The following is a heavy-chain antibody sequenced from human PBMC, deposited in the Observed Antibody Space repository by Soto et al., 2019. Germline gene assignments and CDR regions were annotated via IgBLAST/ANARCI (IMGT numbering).Heavy chain of an antibody. V-gene: IGHV1-69*13. CDR1: GGTFSSYV. D-gene: IGHD5-18*01. Sequence: ASLKVSCKASGGTFSSYVITWVRQAPGQGLEWMGGIIPIFGTANYAQKFQGRVTLNADESTSTAYMELSSLRSEDTAVYYCARGLYSYGTYYFDYWGQGTLVTSPQ. CDR3: ARGLYSYGTYYFDY. CDR2: IIPIFGTA. J-gene: IGHJ4*02.